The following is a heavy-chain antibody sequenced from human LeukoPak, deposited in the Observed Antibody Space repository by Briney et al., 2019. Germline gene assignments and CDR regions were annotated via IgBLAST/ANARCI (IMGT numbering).Heavy chain of an antibody. Sequence: PGRSLRLSCAASGFTFSSYGMHGVRQAPGKGLEWVAVISYDGNIIHYADSVKGRFTISRDNSNNTLYLQMNSLRAEDTAVYYCAKDQTPSVGYYQHYWGQGTLVTVSS. CDR2: ISYDGNII. CDR1: GFTFSSYG. CDR3: AKDQTPSVGYYQHY. D-gene: IGHD3-22*01. J-gene: IGHJ4*02. V-gene: IGHV3-30*18.